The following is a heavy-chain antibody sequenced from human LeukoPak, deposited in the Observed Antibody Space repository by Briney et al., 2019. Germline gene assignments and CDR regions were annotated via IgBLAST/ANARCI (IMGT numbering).Heavy chain of an antibody. CDR2: ISDTYGTT. CDR3: VRHDSFIPF. D-gene: IGHD2-21*01. Sequence: GGSLRLSCAASGSIFTTFAMTWVRQAPGKGLEWVSSISDTYGTTYYTDSVKGRCTISRDNSKNTVYLQLNNLRAEDTAVYFCVRHDSFIPFWGQGTLVTVSS. V-gene: IGHV3-23*01. CDR1: GSIFTTFA. J-gene: IGHJ4*02.